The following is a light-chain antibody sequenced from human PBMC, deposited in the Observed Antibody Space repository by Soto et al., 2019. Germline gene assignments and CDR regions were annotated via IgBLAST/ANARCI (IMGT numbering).Light chain of an antibody. J-gene: IGKJ1*01. CDR2: GAS. Sequence: EIVMTQSPATLSVSPGERATLSCRASQSVSSNLAWYQQKPGQAPRLLIYGASTRATGIPARFSGSGSGTEFTLTLSIPQSEHFAVYYCQQYNNWPPAWTFGQGTKVEIK. CDR1: QSVSSN. V-gene: IGKV3-15*01. CDR3: QQYNNWPPAWT.